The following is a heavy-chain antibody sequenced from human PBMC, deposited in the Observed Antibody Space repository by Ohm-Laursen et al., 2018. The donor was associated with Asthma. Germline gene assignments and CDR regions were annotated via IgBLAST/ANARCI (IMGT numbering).Heavy chain of an antibody. CDR2: ISAYNGNT. D-gene: IGHD5-18*01. CDR3: ARALSHTAAMVTEYYYYGMDV. V-gene: IGHV1-18*01. CDR1: GYTFTSYG. J-gene: IGHJ6*02. Sequence: ASVKVSCKASGYTFTSYGISWVRQAPGQGLEWMGWISAYNGNTNYAQKLQGRVTMTTDTSTSTAYMELRSLRSDDTAVYYCARALSHTAAMVTEYYYYGMDVWGQGTTVTVSS.